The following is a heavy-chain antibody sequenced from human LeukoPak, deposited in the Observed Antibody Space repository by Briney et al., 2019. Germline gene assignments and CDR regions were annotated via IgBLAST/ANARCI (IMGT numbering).Heavy chain of an antibody. CDR1: GGSICSYY. CDR3: AGYYDYVWGSGWFDP. J-gene: IGHJ5*02. CDR2: IYYSGST. V-gene: IGHV4-59*01. D-gene: IGHD3-16*01. Sequence: PSETLSLTCTVSGGSICSYYWSWIRQPPGKGLEWIWYIYYSGSTKYNPSLKSRVTISVDTSKNQFSLKLSSVTAADTAVYYCAGYYDYVWGSGWFDPWGQGTLVTVSS.